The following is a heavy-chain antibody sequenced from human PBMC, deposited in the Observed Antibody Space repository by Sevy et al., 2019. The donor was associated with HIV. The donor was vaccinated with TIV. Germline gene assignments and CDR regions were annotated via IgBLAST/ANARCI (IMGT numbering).Heavy chain of an antibody. D-gene: IGHD2-15*01. CDR2: FDPEDGDPEDGKT. CDR1: GYTLAKFS. J-gene: IGHJ4*02. CDR3: ARCRSGGSCNLFDY. Sequence: ASVKVSCKVSGYTLAKFSIHWVRQAPGKGLEWMTSFDPEDGDPEDGKTIYAQKFLGRVTMTEDTSTDTAYMELSSLRSDDTAVYYCARCRSGGSCNLFDYWGQGTLVTVSS. V-gene: IGHV1-24*01.